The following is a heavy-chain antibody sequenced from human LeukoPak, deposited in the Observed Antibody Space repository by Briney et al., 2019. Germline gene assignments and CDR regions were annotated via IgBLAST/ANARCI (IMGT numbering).Heavy chain of an antibody. J-gene: IGHJ4*02. CDR1: GGSFSGYF. CDR2: INHSGST. CDR3: ARGYSGYGGYYFDY. V-gene: IGHV4-34*01. Sequence: PSETLSLTCGVSGGSFSGYFWSWIRQPPGKGLEWIGEINHSGSTNYNPSLKSRVTISVDTSKNQFSLKLSSVTAADTAVYYCARGYSGYGGYYFDYWGQGTLVTVSS. D-gene: IGHD5-12*01.